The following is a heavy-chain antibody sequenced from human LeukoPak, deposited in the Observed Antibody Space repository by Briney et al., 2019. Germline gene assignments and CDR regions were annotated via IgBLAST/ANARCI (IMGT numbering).Heavy chain of an antibody. CDR2: INPNSGGT. J-gene: IGHJ6*02. CDR3: ARDYRDCSSTSCYFYYYCGMDV. CDR1: GYTFTGYY. Sequence: ASVKVSCKASGYTFTGYYMHWVRQAPGQGLEWMGWINPNSGGTNYAQKFQGRVTMTRDTSISTAYMELSRLRSDDTAVYYCARDYRDCSSTSCYFYYYCGMDVWGQGTTVTVSS. D-gene: IGHD2-2*01. V-gene: IGHV1-2*02.